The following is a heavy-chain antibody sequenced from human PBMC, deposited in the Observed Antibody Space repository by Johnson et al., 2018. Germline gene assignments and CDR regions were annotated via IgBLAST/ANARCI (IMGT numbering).Heavy chain of an antibody. V-gene: IGHV3-21*01. CDR1: GFTFSSYS. Sequence: VQLVQSGGGLVKPGGSLRLSCAASGFTFSSYSMNWVRQAPGKGLEWVSSISSSSSYIYYADSVKGRFTISRDNSKNTLYLQMTSLGAEDTDVYFCARDSAADPSYMDVWGKGTTVTVAS. J-gene: IGHJ6*03. CDR3: ARDSAADPSYMDV. CDR2: ISSSSSYI.